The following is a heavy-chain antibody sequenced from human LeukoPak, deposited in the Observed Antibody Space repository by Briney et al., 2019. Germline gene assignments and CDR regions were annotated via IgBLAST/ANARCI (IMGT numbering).Heavy chain of an antibody. Sequence: GGSLRLSCAASGFTFSSYAMSWVRQAPGKGLEWVSAISGSGGSTYYADSVKGRFTISRDDSKNTLYLQMNSLRAEDTAVYSCAGPRSGWRWPTPLFDYWGQGTLVTVSS. V-gene: IGHV3-23*01. CDR2: ISGSGGST. D-gene: IGHD3-10*01. CDR1: GFTFSSYA. CDR3: AGPRSGWRWPTPLFDY. J-gene: IGHJ4*02.